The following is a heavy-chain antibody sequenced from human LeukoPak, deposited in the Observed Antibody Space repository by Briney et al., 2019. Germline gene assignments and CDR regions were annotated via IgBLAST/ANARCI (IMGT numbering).Heavy chain of an antibody. D-gene: IGHD6-19*01. V-gene: IGHV4-34*01. Sequence: PSETLSLTCAVYGGSFSGYYWSWIRQPPGKGLEWIGEINHSGSTNYNPSLKGRVTISVDTSKNQFSLKLSSVTAADTAVYYCARHSDGWYWGGTGLDVWGQGTTVIVSS. CDR3: ARHSDGWYWGGTGLDV. CDR2: INHSGST. CDR1: GGSFSGYY. J-gene: IGHJ6*02.